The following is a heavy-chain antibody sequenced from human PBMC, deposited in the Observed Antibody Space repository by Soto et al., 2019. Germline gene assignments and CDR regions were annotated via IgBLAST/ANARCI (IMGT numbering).Heavy chain of an antibody. CDR2: IGVGGDT. Sequence: EVQLVGSGGGLVQPGGSLRLSCAGSGFIFSTYDMSWVRQTAGKRLEWVSTIGVGGDTYYEDSVKGRFTIFRENAKNSSYLQMNSLRVGDTAIYYCARAMEVDPIDYWGQGTLVTVSS. CDR3: ARAMEVDPIDY. J-gene: IGHJ4*02. V-gene: IGHV3-13*01. CDR1: GFIFSTYD. D-gene: IGHD1-1*01.